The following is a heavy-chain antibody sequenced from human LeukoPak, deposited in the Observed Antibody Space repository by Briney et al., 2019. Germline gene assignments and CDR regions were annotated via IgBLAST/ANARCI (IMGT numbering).Heavy chain of an antibody. V-gene: IGHV3-7*01. CDR3: TRDIAAAGLFFDY. CDR1: GFTLSSYW. J-gene: IGHJ4*02. CDR2: IKYDGSER. D-gene: IGHD6-13*01. Sequence: GGSLRLSCAASGFTLSSYWMTWVRQAPGKGLEWVANIKYDGSERDYVDSVKGRFTISRDNARNSLYLQMNSLRAEDTAIYYCTRDIAAAGLFFDYWGQGTMVTVSS.